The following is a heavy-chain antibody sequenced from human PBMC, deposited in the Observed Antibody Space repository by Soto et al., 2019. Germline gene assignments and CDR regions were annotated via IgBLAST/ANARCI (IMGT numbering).Heavy chain of an antibody. D-gene: IGHD3-10*01. J-gene: IGHJ4*02. V-gene: IGHV1-2*02. Sequence: QVQLVQSGAEVKKPGASVMVSCKASAYTFTGYYSHLVRQAPGQGLEWMGLLNPHTGVTKYAHKFQGRVIMTRDTSISTAYMHLSSRTSDDTASYYCARAAVGGEYFYFDYWGQGTLVTVSS. CDR3: ARAAVGGEYFYFDY. CDR1: AYTFTGYY. CDR2: LNPHTGVT.